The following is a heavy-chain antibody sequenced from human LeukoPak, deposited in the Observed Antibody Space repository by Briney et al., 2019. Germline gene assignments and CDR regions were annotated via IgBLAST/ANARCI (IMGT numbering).Heavy chain of an antibody. V-gene: IGHV3-9*01. CDR3: AKDMSAAAGILFDY. CDR1: GFTFDDYA. Sequence: GRSLRLSCAASGFTFDDYAMHWVRRAPGKGLEWVSGISWNSGSIGYADSVKGRFTISRDNAKNSLYLQMNSLRAEDTALYYCAKDMSAAAGILFDYWGQGTLVTVSS. J-gene: IGHJ4*02. CDR2: ISWNSGSI. D-gene: IGHD6-13*01.